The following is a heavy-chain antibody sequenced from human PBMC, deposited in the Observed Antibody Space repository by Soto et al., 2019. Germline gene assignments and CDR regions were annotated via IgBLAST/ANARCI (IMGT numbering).Heavy chain of an antibody. J-gene: IGHJ6*02. Sequence: PSETLSLTCAVSGGSISSSNWWSWVRQPPGKGLEWIGEIYHSGSTNYNPSLKSRVTISVDKSKHQFSLKLSSVTAADTAVYYCARDRADHYYGMDVWGQGTTVTVSS. CDR3: ARDRADHYYGMDV. V-gene: IGHV4-4*02. CDR2: IYHSGST. CDR1: GGSISSSNW.